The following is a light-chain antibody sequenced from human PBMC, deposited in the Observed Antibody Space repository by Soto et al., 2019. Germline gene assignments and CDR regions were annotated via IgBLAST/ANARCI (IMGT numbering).Light chain of an antibody. CDR2: EVT. J-gene: IGLJ1*01. CDR1: SSDVGNSKY. CDR3: GSQGGNTILYV. Sequence: QSVLTQPPSASGSLGQSVTISCTGTSSDVGNSKYFSWYQERPGKPPTLMIYEVTKRPSGVPDRFSGSKFGNTAFLTVSGLQAEDEAVYYCGSQGGNTILYVFGSGTKLTVL. V-gene: IGLV2-8*01.